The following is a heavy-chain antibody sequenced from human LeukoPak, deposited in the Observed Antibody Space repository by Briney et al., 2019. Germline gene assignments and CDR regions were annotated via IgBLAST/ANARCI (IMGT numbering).Heavy chain of an antibody. D-gene: IGHD6-19*01. CDR1: GPTFSTYG. V-gene: IGHV3-23*01. Sequence: GETLTLSCAASGPTFSTYGMNWVRQAPGKGLEWVSCISGSGDTTYYANSVKGRFTISRENSKNTLYLEMSSLRVEDTALYYCANYKSAWLEYNWFDPWGQGTLVTVSS. J-gene: IGHJ5*02. CDR3: ANYKSAWLEYNWFDP. CDR2: ISGSGDTT.